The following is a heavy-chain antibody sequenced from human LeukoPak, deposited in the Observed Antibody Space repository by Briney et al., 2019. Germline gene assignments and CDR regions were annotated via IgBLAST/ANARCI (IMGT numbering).Heavy chain of an antibody. V-gene: IGHV4-39*07. D-gene: IGHD3-10*01. CDR1: GGSISSSSYY. J-gene: IGHJ3*02. CDR2: IYYSGST. Sequence: SETLSLTCTVSGGSISSSSYYWGWLRQPPGKGLEWIGSIYYSGSTYYNPSLKSRVTISVDTSKNQFSLKLSSVTAADTAVYYCARLGFGELLSAFDIWGQGTMVTVSS. CDR3: ARLGFGELLSAFDI.